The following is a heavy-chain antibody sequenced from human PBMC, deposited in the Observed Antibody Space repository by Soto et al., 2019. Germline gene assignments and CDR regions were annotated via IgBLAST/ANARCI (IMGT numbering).Heavy chain of an antibody. D-gene: IGHD1-26*01. CDR1: GYTLTELS. V-gene: IGHV1-24*01. CDR2: FDPEDGET. J-gene: IGHJ6*02. CDR3: ATDQVKWEGATASYYYGMDV. Sequence: QVQLVQSGAEVKKPGASVKVSCKVSGYTLTELSMHWVRQAPGKGHEWLGGFDPEDGETIYAQKFQGRVTMTEDTSTDTAYMELSSLRSEDTAVYYCATDQVKWEGATASYYYGMDVWGQGPTVTVSS.